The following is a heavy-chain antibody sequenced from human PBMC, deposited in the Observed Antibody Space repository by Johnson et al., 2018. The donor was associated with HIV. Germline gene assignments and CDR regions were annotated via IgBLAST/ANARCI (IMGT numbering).Heavy chain of an antibody. CDR3: ARERGGRHTFDI. J-gene: IGHJ3*02. Sequence: VQLVESGGGVVQPGRSLRLSCAASGFTFSDYYMTWIRQAPGKGLEWLSFISSSGDIIRYADSVKGRFTISRDNAKNSLILQMNSLRDEDTAVYYCARERGGRHTFDIWGQGTMVAVSS. CDR2: ISSSGDII. D-gene: IGHD2-21*01. CDR1: GFTFSDYY. V-gene: IGHV3-11*04.